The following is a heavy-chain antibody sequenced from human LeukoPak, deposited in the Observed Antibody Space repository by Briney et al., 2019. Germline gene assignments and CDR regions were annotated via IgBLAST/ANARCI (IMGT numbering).Heavy chain of an antibody. CDR2: IKQDGVDK. J-gene: IGHJ4*02. Sequence: GGSLRLSCATSGFTFSSYWMNWVRQAPGKGLEWVANIKQDGVDKYYVDSVKGRFTISRDNAKRSLYLQMNSLRAEDTAVYYCARDLYSYGANQDDYWGQGTLVTVSS. CDR1: GFTFSSYW. D-gene: IGHD5-18*01. CDR3: ARDLYSYGANQDDY. V-gene: IGHV3-7*01.